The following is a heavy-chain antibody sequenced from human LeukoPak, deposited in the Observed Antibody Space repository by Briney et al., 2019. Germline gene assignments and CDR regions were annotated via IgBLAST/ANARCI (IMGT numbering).Heavy chain of an antibody. V-gene: IGHV1-2*02. CDR2: INPNSGGT. CDR3: ARSGGFDY. CDR1: GYTFTAYY. J-gene: IGHJ4*02. D-gene: IGHD4-23*01. Sequence: ASVKVPCKASGYTFTAYYMHWVRQAPGQGLEWMGWINPNSGGTSYAQNFQGRVTMTRDTSISTAYMELSGLRSDDTAFYYCARSGGFDYWGQGTLVTVSS.